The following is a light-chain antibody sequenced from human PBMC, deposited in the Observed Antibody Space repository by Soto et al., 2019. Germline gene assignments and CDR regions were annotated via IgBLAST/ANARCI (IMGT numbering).Light chain of an antibody. V-gene: IGKV3-20*01. J-gene: IGKJ1*01. CDR1: QTVNSDY. CDR2: ATS. CDR3: HQFCYSPRT. Sequence: EIVLTQSPGTLSLSPGETATLSCRASQTVNSDYLAWFQQRPGQAPRLLIFATSRRATDIPDRFSGSGSGTDFALAIRRLGPEDFAVYYCHQFCYSPRTFGQGTQVE.